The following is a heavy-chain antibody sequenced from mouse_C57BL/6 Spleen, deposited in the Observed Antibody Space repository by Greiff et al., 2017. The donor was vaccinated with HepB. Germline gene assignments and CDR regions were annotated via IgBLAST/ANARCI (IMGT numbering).Heavy chain of an antibody. D-gene: IGHD1-1*01. Sequence: EVQVVESEGGLVQPGSSMKLSCTASGFTFSDYYMAWVRQVPEKGLEWVANINYDGSSTYYLDSLKSRFIISRDNAKNILYLQMSSLKSEDTATYYCAREGVYGSSLLFDYWGQGTTLTVSS. V-gene: IGHV5-16*01. CDR1: GFTFSDYY. CDR3: AREGVYGSSLLFDY. J-gene: IGHJ2*01. CDR2: INYDGSST.